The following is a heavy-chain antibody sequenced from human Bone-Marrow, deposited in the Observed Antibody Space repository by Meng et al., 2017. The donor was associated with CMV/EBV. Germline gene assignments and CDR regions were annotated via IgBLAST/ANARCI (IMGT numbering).Heavy chain of an antibody. CDR3: ARFRGVIMYYYGMDV. Sequence: ASVKVSCKASGYTFTGYYMHWVRQAPGQGLEWMGWINPNSGGTNYAQKFQGRVTMTRDTAISTAYMELSRLRSDDTAVYYCARFRGVIMYYYGMDVWGQWTTVTVSS. CDR2: INPNSGGT. V-gene: IGHV1-2*02. CDR1: GYTFTGYY. J-gene: IGHJ6*02. D-gene: IGHD3-10*01.